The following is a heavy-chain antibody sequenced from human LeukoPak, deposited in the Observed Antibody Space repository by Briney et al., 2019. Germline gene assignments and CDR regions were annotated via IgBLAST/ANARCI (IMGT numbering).Heavy chain of an antibody. D-gene: IGHD3-22*01. Sequence: GGSLRLSCAASGFTFSSYSMNWVRQAPGKGLEWVSHISSSSSTIYYADSVKGRFTISRDNAKNSLYLQMNSLRAEDTAVYYCASPRYYDSSGYFDYWGQGTLVTVSS. V-gene: IGHV3-48*04. CDR2: ISSSSSTI. CDR1: GFTFSSYS. J-gene: IGHJ4*02. CDR3: ASPRYYDSSGYFDY.